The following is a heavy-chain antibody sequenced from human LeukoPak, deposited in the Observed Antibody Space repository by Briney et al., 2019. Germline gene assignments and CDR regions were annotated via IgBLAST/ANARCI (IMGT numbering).Heavy chain of an antibody. J-gene: IGHJ3*02. CDR1: GFTFSSYS. CDR3: ARGNIAAAGTKVAFDI. CDR2: LSSSSSYI. V-gene: IGHV3-21*01. Sequence: GGSLRLSCAASGFTFSSYSMNWVRQAPGKGLEWVSSLSSSSSYIYYADSVKGRFTISRGNAKNSLYLQMNSLRAEDTAVYYCARGNIAAAGTKVAFDIWGQGTMVTVSS. D-gene: IGHD6-13*01.